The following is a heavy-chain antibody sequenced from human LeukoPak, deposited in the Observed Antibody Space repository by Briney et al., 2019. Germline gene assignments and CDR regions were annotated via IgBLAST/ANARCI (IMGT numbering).Heavy chain of an antibody. Sequence: ASVKVSCKASGYSFTTYGMNWVRQAPGQGLEWMGWINTNTGNPTYAQGFTGRFVFSLDTSVSTAYLQISSLKAEDTAVYYCARASSRWGQQLGVWGKGTTVTVSS. CDR2: INTNTGNP. V-gene: IGHV7-4-1*02. D-gene: IGHD6-13*01. CDR3: ARASSRWGQQLGV. J-gene: IGHJ6*04. CDR1: GYSFTTYG.